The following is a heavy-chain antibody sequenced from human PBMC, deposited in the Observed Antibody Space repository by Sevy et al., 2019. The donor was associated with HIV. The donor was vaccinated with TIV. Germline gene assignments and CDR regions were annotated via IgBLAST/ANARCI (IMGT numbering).Heavy chain of an antibody. J-gene: IGHJ4*02. CDR2: IHHGGTT. CDR1: DGSVGGYF. Sequence: SETLSLTCTVSDGSVGGYFWSWIRQPPGRGLEWIGNIHHGGTTKYNPSLKSRLTISIDTSKNQFSLILTSATAADTAVYYCTRLDSSGHSDYWGQGTPVTVSS. V-gene: IGHV4-59*02. D-gene: IGHD3-22*01. CDR3: TRLDSSGHSDY.